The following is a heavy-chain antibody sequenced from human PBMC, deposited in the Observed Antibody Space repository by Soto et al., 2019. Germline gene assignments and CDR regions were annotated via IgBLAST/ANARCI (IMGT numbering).Heavy chain of an antibody. D-gene: IGHD1-1*01. CDR1: GFTFSDYP. V-gene: IGHV3-72*01. J-gene: IGHJ4*02. CDR3: VRVGPVLGNRYFDS. CDR2: VKNRADGYIT. Sequence: EVQLVESGGGLVQPGGSLRLSCAASGFTFSDYPMDWVRQAPGKGLEWVGRVKNRADGYITEYAASVRGRFVISRDDSENSLYLQMTSLKTEDTAMYYCVRVGPVLGNRYFDSWGQGTLVTVSS.